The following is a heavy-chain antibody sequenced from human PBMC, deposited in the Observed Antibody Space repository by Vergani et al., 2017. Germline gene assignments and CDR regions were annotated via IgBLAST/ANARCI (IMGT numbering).Heavy chain of an antibody. Sequence: QVQLVESGGGVVQPGRSLRLSCAASGFTFSSYGMHWVRQAPGKGLEWVAVIWYDGSNKYYADSVKGRFTISRDNSKNTLYLQMNSLRAEDTAVYYCAKDPRYSSSWDRSPGGMDVWGQGTTVTVSS. J-gene: IGHJ6*02. CDR3: AKDPRYSSSWDRSPGGMDV. CDR2: IWYDGSNK. CDR1: GFTFSSYG. D-gene: IGHD6-13*01. V-gene: IGHV3-33*06.